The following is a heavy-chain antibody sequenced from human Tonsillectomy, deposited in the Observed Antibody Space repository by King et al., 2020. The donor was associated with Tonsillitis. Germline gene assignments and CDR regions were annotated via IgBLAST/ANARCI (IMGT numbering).Heavy chain of an antibody. Sequence: VQLVESGGGVVQPWRSLRLSCAASGFTFSNYGMHWVRQAPGKGLEWGAAISSDESRQYYADSVKGRFTISRDSYKKTLYVQMNSLKTEDAAVYYCAKGRRDTRSWYGVDYWGQGTLVTVSS. CDR1: GFTFSNYG. V-gene: IGHV3-30*18. D-gene: IGHD6-13*01. J-gene: IGHJ4*02. CDR3: AKGRRDTRSWYGVDY. CDR2: ISSDESRQ.